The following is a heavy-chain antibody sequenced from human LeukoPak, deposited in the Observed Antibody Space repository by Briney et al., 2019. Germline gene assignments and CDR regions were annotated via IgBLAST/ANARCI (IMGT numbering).Heavy chain of an antibody. CDR3: ARAHTIFGVVIIGGYFDY. D-gene: IGHD3-3*01. Sequence: GGSLRLSCAASGFTFSSYSMSWVRQAPGKGLEWVSSISSSSSYIYYADSVKGRFTISRDNAKNSLYLQMNSLRAEDTAVYYCARAHTIFGVVIIGGYFDYWGQGTLVTVSS. CDR2: ISSSSSYI. V-gene: IGHV3-21*01. CDR1: GFTFSSYS. J-gene: IGHJ4*02.